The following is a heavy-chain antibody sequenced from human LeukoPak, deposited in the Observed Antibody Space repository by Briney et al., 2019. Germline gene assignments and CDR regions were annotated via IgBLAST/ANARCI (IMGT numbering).Heavy chain of an antibody. J-gene: IGHJ6*03. CDR3: ARGMMGATPGYYYYMDV. Sequence: SETLSLTCAVYGGSFSGYYWSWIRQPPGKGLEWIGEINHSGSTNYNPSLKSRVTISVDTSKNQFSLKLSSVTAADTAVYYCARGMMGATPGYYYYMDVWGKGTTVTVSS. CDR1: GGSFSGYY. D-gene: IGHD1-26*01. V-gene: IGHV4-34*01. CDR2: INHSGST.